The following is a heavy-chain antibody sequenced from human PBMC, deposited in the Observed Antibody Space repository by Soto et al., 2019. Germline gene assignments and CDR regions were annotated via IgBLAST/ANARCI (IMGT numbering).Heavy chain of an antibody. J-gene: IGHJ4*02. CDR2: IYHSGST. CDR3: ARGNLIQLGPHRLSIYFDY. CDR1: GGSISSGGYY. D-gene: IGHD5-18*01. Sequence: PSETLSLTCTVSGGSISSGGYYWSWIRQHPGKGLEWIGEIYHSGSTNYNPSLKSRVTISVDKSKNQFSLKLSSVTAADTAVYYCARGNLIQLGPHRLSIYFDYWGQGTLVTVSS. V-gene: IGHV4-31*03.